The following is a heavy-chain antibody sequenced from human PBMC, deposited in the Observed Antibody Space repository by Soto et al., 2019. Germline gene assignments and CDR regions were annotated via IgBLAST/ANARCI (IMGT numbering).Heavy chain of an antibody. Sequence: QITLKESGPTLVKPTQTLTLTCTFSGFSLSTGVGVGWIRQPPGKALECLALIYWDDDKRYSSSLKSRLTITNDTAKTQVVLIMTTMDPVDTATYYCAQKSYYGSGSLDYWGQGILVTVSS. CDR2: IYWDDDK. CDR1: GFSLSTGVG. V-gene: IGHV2-5*02. CDR3: AQKSYYGSGSLDY. J-gene: IGHJ4*02. D-gene: IGHD3-10*01.